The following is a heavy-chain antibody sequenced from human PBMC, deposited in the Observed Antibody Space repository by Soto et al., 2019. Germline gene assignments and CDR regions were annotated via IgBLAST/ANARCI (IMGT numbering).Heavy chain of an antibody. CDR2: LYYGRSA. CDR1: GDSISSYY. V-gene: IGHV4-59*01. J-gene: IGHJ4*02. D-gene: IGHD2-8*02. Sequence: ASETLSLTCAVSGDSISSYYCMWIRQPPGKGLESIGYLYYGRSANYNPSLKSRVTLSVDTSTNQFSLKLTSVTAADTAVYYCARDKITGLFDYWGQGTLVTVSS. CDR3: ARDKITGLFDY.